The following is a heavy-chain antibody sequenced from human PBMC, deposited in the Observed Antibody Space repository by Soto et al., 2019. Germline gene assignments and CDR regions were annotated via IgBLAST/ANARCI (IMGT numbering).Heavy chain of an antibody. CDR1: GGSINSGGDS. D-gene: IGHD3-10*01. Sequence: SETMALTCAVSGGSINSGGDSWSWIRQPPGKGLEWIGYIYHSGGTYYNPSLKSRVTISVDTSKNQFSLKLSSVTAADTAVYYCARDLGYGYYYYGMDVWGQGTTVTVSS. CDR3: ARDLGYGYYYYGMDV. V-gene: IGHV4-30-2*01. J-gene: IGHJ6*02. CDR2: IYHSGGT.